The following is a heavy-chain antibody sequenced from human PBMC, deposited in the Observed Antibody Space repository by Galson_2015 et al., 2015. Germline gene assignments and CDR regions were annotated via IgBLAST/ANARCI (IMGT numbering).Heavy chain of an antibody. CDR3: LQGCWGTRFDS. CDR1: GFTFSRSA. D-gene: IGHD4/OR15-4a*01. CDR2: ISGSGLDWISSISGRGGAT. V-gene: IGHV3-23*01. J-gene: IGHJ4*02. Sequence: SLRLSCAASGFTFSRSAMTWVRQAAGKGLEWVSSISGSGLDWISSISGRGGATYYADSVKGRFTISRDNSKNTLYLQVSSLRADVTAVYYWLQGCWGTRFDSWGQGTLLTVSP.